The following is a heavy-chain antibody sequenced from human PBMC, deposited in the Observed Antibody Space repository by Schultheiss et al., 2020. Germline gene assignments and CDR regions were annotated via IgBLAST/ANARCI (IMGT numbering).Heavy chain of an antibody. CDR1: GGSISSYY. D-gene: IGHD3-22*01. CDR2: IYHSGST. CDR3: ARGRGDDYYDSSGYPYYFDY. V-gene: IGHV4-4*09. J-gene: IGHJ4*02. Sequence: SETLSLTCTVSGGSISSYYWSWIRQPAGKGLEWIGYIYHSGSTYYNPSLKSRVTISVDRSKNQFSLKLSSVTAADTAVYYCARGRGDDYYDSSGYPYYFDYWGQGTLVTVSS.